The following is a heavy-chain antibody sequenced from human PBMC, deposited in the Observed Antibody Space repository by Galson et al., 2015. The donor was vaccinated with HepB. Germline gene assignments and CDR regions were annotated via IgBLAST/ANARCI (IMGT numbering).Heavy chain of an antibody. V-gene: IGHV3-30-3*01. J-gene: IGHJ4*02. Sequence: SLRLSCAASRFTFSSYAMHWVRQAPGKGLEWVAVISYDGSNKYYADSVKGRFTISGDNSKNTLYLQMNSLRAEDTAVYYCARGRFTMIVVVTQYWGQGTLVTVSS. CDR3: ARGRFTMIVVVTQY. D-gene: IGHD3-22*01. CDR1: RFTFSSYA. CDR2: ISYDGSNK.